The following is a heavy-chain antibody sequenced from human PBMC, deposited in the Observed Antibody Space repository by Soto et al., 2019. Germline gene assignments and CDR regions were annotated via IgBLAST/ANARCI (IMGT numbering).Heavy chain of an antibody. V-gene: IGHV3-23*01. J-gene: IGHJ4*02. CDR1: GFTFSSYA. Sequence: EVQLLESGGGLVQPGGSLRLSCAASGFTFSSYAMSWVRLAPGKGLEWFSSIGGSGGTYYADSEKGRFTISRDNSNNLLSLHLTSLRAEDTAMDYPAKGQGWSYNYASWGQGTLVTVSP. D-gene: IGHD2-15*01. CDR3: AKGQGWSYNYAS. CDR2: IGGSGGT.